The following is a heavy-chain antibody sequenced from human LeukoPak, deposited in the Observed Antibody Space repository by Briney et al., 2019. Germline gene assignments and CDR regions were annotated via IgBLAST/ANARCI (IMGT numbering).Heavy chain of an antibody. D-gene: IGHD3-16*01. V-gene: IGHV1-46*01. J-gene: IGHJ5*02. CDR2: INPSGGST. CDR1: GYTFTSYY. CDR3: AIFDFLFGEIDNWFDP. Sequence: ASVKVSCKASGYTFTSYYTHWVRQAPGQGLEWMGIINPSGGSTSYAQKFQGRVTMTRDMSTSTDYMELSSLRSEDTAVYYCAIFDFLFGEIDNWFDPWGQGTQVTVSS.